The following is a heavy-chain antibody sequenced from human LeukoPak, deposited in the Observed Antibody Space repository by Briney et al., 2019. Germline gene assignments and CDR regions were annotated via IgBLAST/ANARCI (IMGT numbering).Heavy chain of an antibody. D-gene: IGHD6-13*01. CDR3: ARSGYSSSWYEEYYFDY. V-gene: IGHV3-48*03. J-gene: IGHJ4*02. CDR2: ISSSGSTI. Sequence: PGGSLRLSCAASGFTFSSYEMNWVRQAPGKGLEWVSYISSSGSTIYYADSVKGRFTISRDNAKNSLYLQMNSLRAEDTAIYYCARSGYSSSWYEEYYFDYWGQGTLVTVSS. CDR1: GFTFSSYE.